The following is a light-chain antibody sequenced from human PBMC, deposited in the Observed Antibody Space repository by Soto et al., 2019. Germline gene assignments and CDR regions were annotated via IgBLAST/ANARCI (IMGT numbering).Light chain of an antibody. J-gene: IGLJ1*01. Sequence: QSALTQPASVSGSPGQSVTISCTGTSSDLGDYNYVSWYQLHPGEAPKLMIYDVTNRPSGVSNRFSGSKSGNTASLTISGLRSGDETDYYCSLYRSTNTRVFGSGTKLTVL. CDR2: DVT. CDR3: SLYRSTNTRV. V-gene: IGLV2-14*01. CDR1: SSDLGDYNY.